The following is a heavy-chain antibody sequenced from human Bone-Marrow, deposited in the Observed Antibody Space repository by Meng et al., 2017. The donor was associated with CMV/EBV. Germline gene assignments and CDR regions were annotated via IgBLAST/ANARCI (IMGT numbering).Heavy chain of an antibody. D-gene: IGHD3-22*01. J-gene: IGHJ4*02. CDR1: GFNFGNHW. CDR3: ARDRDLDNSGNSWATFDY. Sequence: GGSLRLSCAASGFNFGNHWMSWVRQAPERGLEWVAAIRPDGGEQYYADSVQGRFNISRDNTKKSLSLQLNSLRAEDTAVYYCARDRDLDNSGNSWATFDYWGQGALVTVSS. CDR2: IRPDGGEQ. V-gene: IGHV3-7*01.